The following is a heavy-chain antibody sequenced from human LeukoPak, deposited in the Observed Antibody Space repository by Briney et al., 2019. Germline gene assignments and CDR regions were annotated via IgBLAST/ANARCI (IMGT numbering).Heavy chain of an antibody. CDR1: GFIFSSYG. CDR2: HFASNK. J-gene: IGHJ4*02. CDR3: AKANSNDDY. Sequence: GGSLRLSCVTSGFIFSSYGIHWVRQAPGKGLEWVAWHFASNKYYAESVRGRFTMSRDNSKSTLYLQMDSLRVEDTAVYYCAKANSNDDYWGQGTLVTVSS. V-gene: IGHV3-30*02. D-gene: IGHD2/OR15-2a*01.